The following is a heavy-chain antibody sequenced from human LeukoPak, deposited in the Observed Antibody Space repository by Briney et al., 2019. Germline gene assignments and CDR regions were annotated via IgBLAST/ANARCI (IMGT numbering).Heavy chain of an antibody. J-gene: IGHJ2*01. V-gene: IGHV4-61*02. D-gene: IGHD3-10*01. CDR1: GDSLSTSHSY. Sequence: SETLSLTCAVSGDSLSTSHSYWHWIRQPAGKGLEWLGRIFTSGASNHNPSLKSRVTISVDTSKNQFSLKLSSVTAADTAVYYCARDRGFRYWYFDLWGRGTLVTVSS. CDR2: IFTSGAS. CDR3: ARDRGFRYWYFDL.